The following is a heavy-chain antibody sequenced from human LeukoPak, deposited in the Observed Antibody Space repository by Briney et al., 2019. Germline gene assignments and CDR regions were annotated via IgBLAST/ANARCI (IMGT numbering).Heavy chain of an antibody. J-gene: IGHJ5*02. D-gene: IGHD6-19*01. CDR1: GASISGSDYN. CDR3: ARRRSGLNWFDP. CDR2: IYQSGTT. Sequence: PSETLSLTCNVSGASISGSDYNWSWLRQPPGKGLEWIGEIYQSGTTNYNPSLKSRVTISLDTSKNQFSLKLTSVTAADTAIYYCARRRSGLNWFDPWGQGTLVTVSS. V-gene: IGHV4-39*07.